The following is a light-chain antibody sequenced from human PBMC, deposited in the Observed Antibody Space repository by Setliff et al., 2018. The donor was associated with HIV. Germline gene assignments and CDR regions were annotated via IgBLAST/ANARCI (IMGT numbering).Light chain of an antibody. V-gene: IGLV2-14*01. CDR3: TSYTSSSTLV. J-gene: IGLJ3*02. Sequence: QSVLIQPASVSGSPGRSITISCTGSRSDIGAYTYVSWYQHHPGKAPKLIISEVNKRPSGVSTRFSGSRSGNTASLTISGLQAEDESDYYCTSYTSSSTLVFGGGTK. CDR1: RSDIGAYTY. CDR2: EVN.